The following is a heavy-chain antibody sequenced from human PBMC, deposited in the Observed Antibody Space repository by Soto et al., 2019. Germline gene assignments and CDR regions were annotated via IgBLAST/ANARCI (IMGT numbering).Heavy chain of an antibody. CDR2: IYSGGST. V-gene: IGHV3-66*01. D-gene: IGHD3-10*01. CDR1: GFTVSTNY. CDR3: ARDQDYLGSGTSGMDV. J-gene: IGHJ6*02. Sequence: EVQLVESGGGLVQPGGSLILSCAASGFTVSTNYMSWVRQAPGKGLEWVSVIYSGGSTYFADSVKGRFSISRDNAKNTVYLLINSLRAEDTAVYYCARDQDYLGSGTSGMDVWGQGTTATVSS.